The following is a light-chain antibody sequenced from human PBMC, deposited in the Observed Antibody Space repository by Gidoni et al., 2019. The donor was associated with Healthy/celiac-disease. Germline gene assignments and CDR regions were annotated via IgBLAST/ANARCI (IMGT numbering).Light chain of an antibody. V-gene: IGKV4-1*01. CDR3: QQYYSSWT. CDR1: QSVLYSSNNKNY. CDR2: WAS. Sequence: DIVMTQSPDSLAVSLGERATINCKSSQSVLYSSNNKNYLAWYQQKPGQPPKLLIYWASTRESGVPDRFSGSGSGTDFTLTISSLQAEDVAVYYCQQYYSSWTCGQGTKVGIK. J-gene: IGKJ1*01.